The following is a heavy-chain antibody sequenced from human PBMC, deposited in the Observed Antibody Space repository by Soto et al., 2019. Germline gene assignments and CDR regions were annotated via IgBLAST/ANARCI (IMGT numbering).Heavy chain of an antibody. CDR2: ISYDGSNK. V-gene: IGHV3-30-3*01. D-gene: IGHD3-22*01. J-gene: IGHJ4*02. CDR3: ARAGYYDSSGPISFDY. Sequence: QVQLVESGGGVVQPGRSLRLSCAASGFTFSSYAMHWVRQAPGKGREGVAVISYDGSNKYYADSVKGRFTISRDNSKNTLYLQMNSLRAEDTAVYYCARAGYYDSSGPISFDYWGQGTLVTVSS. CDR1: GFTFSSYA.